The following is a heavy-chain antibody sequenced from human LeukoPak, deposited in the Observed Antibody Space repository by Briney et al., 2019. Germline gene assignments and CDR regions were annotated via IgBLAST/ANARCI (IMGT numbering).Heavy chain of an antibody. CDR3: ARGPNYYDSSGYYPPPYGMDV. Sequence: GGSLRLSCAASGFTFSSYSMNWVRQAPGKGLEWVSSISSSSSYIYYADSVKGRFTISRDNAKNSLYLQMNSLRAEDTAVYYCARGPNYYDSSGYYPPPYGMDVWGQGTTVTVSS. CDR2: ISSSSSYI. V-gene: IGHV3-21*01. CDR1: GFTFSSYS. D-gene: IGHD3-22*01. J-gene: IGHJ6*02.